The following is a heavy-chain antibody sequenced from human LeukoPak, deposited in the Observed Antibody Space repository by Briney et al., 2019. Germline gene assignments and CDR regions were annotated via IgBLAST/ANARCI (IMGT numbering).Heavy chain of an antibody. Sequence: SVKVSCKASGGTFSSYAISWVRQAPGQGLEWMGGIIPIFGTANYAQKFQGRVTITADESTSTAYMELSSLRSEDTAVYYCARFPVVGATIPYWGQGTLVTVSS. CDR3: ARFPVVGATIPY. CDR1: GGTFSSYA. D-gene: IGHD1-26*01. V-gene: IGHV1-69*13. J-gene: IGHJ4*02. CDR2: IIPIFGTA.